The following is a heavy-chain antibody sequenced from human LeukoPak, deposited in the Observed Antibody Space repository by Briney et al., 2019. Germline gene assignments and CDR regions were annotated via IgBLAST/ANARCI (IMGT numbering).Heavy chain of an antibody. V-gene: IGHV4-34*01. Sequence: PSETLSLTCAVYGGSFSGYYWSWIRQPPGKGLEWIGEINHSGSTNYNPSLKSRVTISVDTSKNQVSLKLSSVTAADTAVYYCARDLYYYDSSGGQGYWGQGTLVTVSS. CDR1: GGSFSGYY. D-gene: IGHD3-22*01. CDR2: INHSGST. CDR3: ARDLYYYDSSGGQGY. J-gene: IGHJ4*02.